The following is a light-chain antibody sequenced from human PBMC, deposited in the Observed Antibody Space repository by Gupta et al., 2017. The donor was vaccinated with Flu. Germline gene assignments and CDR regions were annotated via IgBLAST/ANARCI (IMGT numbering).Light chain of an antibody. CDR3: QSADSDANWV. V-gene: IGLV3-25*03. CDR2: RDN. CDR1: VLPKQY. J-gene: IGLJ3*02. Sequence: SGDVLPKQYVSWYQQRPGQAPKLVIQRDNERPSGIPERFFGSNSGTLVTLTINGVQPEDEADYYCQSADSDANWVFGGGTKLTVL.